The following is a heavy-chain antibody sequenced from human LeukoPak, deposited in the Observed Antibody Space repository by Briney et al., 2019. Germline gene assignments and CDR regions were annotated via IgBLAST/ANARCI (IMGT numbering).Heavy chain of an antibody. J-gene: IGHJ4*02. V-gene: IGHV3-11*06. CDR3: ARLYSSSWSYFDY. Sequence: GGSLRLSCAASGFTFSDYYMSWIRQAPGKGLEWVSYISSSSSYTNYADSVKGRFTNSRDNAKNSLYLQMNSLRAEDTAVYYCARLYSSSWSYFDYWGQGTLVTVSS. D-gene: IGHD6-13*01. CDR2: ISSSSSYT. CDR1: GFTFSDYY.